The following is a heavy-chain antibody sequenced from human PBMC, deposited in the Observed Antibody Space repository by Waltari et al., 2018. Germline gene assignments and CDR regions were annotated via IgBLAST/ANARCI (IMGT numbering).Heavy chain of an antibody. Sequence: QVQLQQWGAGLLKPSETLSLTCAVYGGSFSGYYWRWIRQPPGKGLEWIGEINHSGSTNYNPSLKSRVTISVDTSKNQFSLKLSSVTAADTAVYYCARRDCSGGSCYYNYYYMDVWGKGTTVTVSS. D-gene: IGHD2-15*01. V-gene: IGHV4-34*01. CDR3: ARRDCSGGSCYYNYYYMDV. J-gene: IGHJ6*03. CDR2: INHSGST. CDR1: GGSFSGYY.